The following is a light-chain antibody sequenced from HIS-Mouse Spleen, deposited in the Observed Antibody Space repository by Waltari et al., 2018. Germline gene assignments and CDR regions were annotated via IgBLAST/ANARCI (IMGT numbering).Light chain of an antibody. J-gene: IGLJ2*01. CDR3: SSYAGSNNLV. V-gene: IGLV2-8*01. CDR1: SSDVGGYNY. Sequence: QSALTQPPSASGSPGQSVTISCTGTSSDVGGYNYVPWYQQHPGKAPKLMIDEVSKRPSGVPDRFSGSKSGNTASLTVSGLQAEDEADYYCSSYAGSNNLVFGGGTKLTVL. CDR2: EVS.